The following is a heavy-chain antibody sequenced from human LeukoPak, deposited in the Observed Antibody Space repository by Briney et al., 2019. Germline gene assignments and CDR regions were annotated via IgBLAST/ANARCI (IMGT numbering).Heavy chain of an antibody. Sequence: PSETLSLTCAVYGGSFSGYYWSWIRQPPGKGLEWIGEINHSGSTNYNPSLKSRVTISVDTSKNQFSLKLSSVTAADTAVYYCARDGKSTAFDHWGQGTLVTVSS. J-gene: IGHJ4*02. CDR3: ARDGKSTAFDH. CDR1: GGSFSGYY. D-gene: IGHD5/OR15-5a*01. CDR2: INHSGST. V-gene: IGHV4-34*01.